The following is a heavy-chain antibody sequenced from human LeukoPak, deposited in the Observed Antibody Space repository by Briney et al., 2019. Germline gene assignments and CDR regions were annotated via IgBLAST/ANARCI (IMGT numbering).Heavy chain of an antibody. CDR3: AKVGMVGSTYYFDN. Sequence: PGRSLRLSCAASGFTFRSYAMSWVRQAPGKGLQWVSTDSGSGGSPYYADSVKGRFTISRDNSKNTLYLQMTSLRVEDTAVYYCAKVGMVGSTYYFDNWGQGTLVTVSS. V-gene: IGHV3-23*01. CDR2: DSGSGGSP. D-gene: IGHD1-26*01. CDR1: GFTFRSYA. J-gene: IGHJ4*02.